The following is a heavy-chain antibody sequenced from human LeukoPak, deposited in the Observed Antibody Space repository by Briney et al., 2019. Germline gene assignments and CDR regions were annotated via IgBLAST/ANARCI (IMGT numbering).Heavy chain of an antibody. Sequence: PSETLSLTCTVSGDSISSGGHYWNWLRQRPGKGLEWIGYIFYTGSTYYNPSLKSRDTISVDTSKNQFSLKLSSVTAADTAVYYCARSPGIWNECGRLEDWGQGWLASVSS. CDR1: GDSISSGGHY. CDR3: ARSPGIWNECGRLED. J-gene: IGHJ1*01. CDR2: IFYTGST. V-gene: IGHV4-31*03. D-gene: IGHD1-1*01.